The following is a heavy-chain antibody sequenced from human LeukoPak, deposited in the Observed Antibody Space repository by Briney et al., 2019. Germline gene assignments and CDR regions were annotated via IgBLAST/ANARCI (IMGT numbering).Heavy chain of an antibody. Sequence: PGGSLRLSCAASGFTFSSYAMHWVRQAPGKGLEWEAVISYDGSNKYYADSVKGRFTISRDNSKNTLYLQMNSLRAEDTAVYYCARAHYDSSAYFDYWGQGTLVTVSS. CDR1: GFTFSSYA. D-gene: IGHD3-22*01. J-gene: IGHJ4*02. CDR3: ARAHYDSSAYFDY. V-gene: IGHV3-30-3*01. CDR2: ISYDGSNK.